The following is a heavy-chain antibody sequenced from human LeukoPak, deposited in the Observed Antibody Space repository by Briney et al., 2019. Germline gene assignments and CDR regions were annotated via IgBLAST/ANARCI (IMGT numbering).Heavy chain of an antibody. CDR3: APTRGLTVDVMWFDT. Sequence: GGSLRLSCAASGFPFSSFEMNGVRQAPGEGVEGISYIIPWGNTIHYTDSVRGRFITSRDNAGRSLFLPMHDLRAEDTAVYYCAPTRGLTVDVMWFDTWRQGTLVSVSS. D-gene: IGHD4-17*01. CDR1: GFPFSSFE. V-gene: IGHV3-48*03. CDR2: IIPWGNTI. J-gene: IGHJ5*02.